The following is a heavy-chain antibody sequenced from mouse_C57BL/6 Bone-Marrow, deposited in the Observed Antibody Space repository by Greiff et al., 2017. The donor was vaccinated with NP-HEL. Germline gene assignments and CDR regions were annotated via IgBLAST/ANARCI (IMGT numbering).Heavy chain of an antibody. CDR3: ARDKATVVATDWYFDV. CDR1: GFTFSSYA. J-gene: IGHJ1*03. D-gene: IGHD1-1*01. V-gene: IGHV5-4*01. Sequence: EVKLQESGGGLVKPGGSLKLSCAASGFTFSSYAMSWVRQTPEKRLEWVATISDGGSYTYYPDNVKGRFTISRDNAKNNLYLQMSHLKSEDTAMYYCARDKATVVATDWYFDVWGTGTTVTVSS. CDR2: ISDGGSYT.